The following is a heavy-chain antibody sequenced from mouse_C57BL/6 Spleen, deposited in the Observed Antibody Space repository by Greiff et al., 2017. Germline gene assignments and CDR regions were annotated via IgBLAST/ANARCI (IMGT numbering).Heavy chain of an antibody. CDR3: SRPYGSSPH. Sequence: VQLQQSGAELVKPGASVKMSCKASGYTFTSYWITWVKQRPGQGLEWIGDLYPGSGSTNYNEKLKSKATLTVDTSSSTAYMQLSSLTSEDSAVYYCSRPYGSSPHWGQGTTLTVSS. D-gene: IGHD1-1*01. V-gene: IGHV1-55*01. CDR2: LYPGSGST. CDR1: GYTFTSYW. J-gene: IGHJ2*01.